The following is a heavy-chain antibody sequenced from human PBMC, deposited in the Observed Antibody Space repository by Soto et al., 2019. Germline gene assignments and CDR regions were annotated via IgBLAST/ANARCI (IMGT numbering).Heavy chain of an antibody. V-gene: IGHV4-59*12. CDR3: ARGWNCNRTSCYFGY. Sequence: PSETLSLTCTVSGGSITNCYWSWTRQPPGEGLEWIGYVDVRGSTNYNPSLKSRVTISVDRSKDRFSLNLTSVTAADTAVYYCARGWNCNRTSCYFGYWGQGPLVTVSS. J-gene: IGHJ4*03. D-gene: IGHD2-2*01. CDR2: VDVRGST. CDR1: GGSITNCY.